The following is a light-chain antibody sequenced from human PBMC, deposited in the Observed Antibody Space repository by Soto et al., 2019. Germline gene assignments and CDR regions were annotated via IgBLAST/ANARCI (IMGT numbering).Light chain of an antibody. V-gene: IGLV2-14*01. CDR3: SSYTSSSTLVV. J-gene: IGLJ2*01. CDR2: EVS. Sequence: QSALTQPASVSGSPGQSITISCTGTSSDVGGYNYVSWYQHHPGKAPKLMIYEVSNRPSGVSNRFSGSKSGNTASLTISGLQAEDEADYYCSSYTSSSTLVVFGGGTKLNVL. CDR1: SSDVGGYNY.